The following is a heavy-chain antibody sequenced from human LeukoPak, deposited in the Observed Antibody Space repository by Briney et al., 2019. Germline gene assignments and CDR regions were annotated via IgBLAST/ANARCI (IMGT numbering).Heavy chain of an antibody. V-gene: IGHV4-38-2*02. Sequence: PSETLSLTCTVSGYSVSSGYYWGWIRQPPGMGLDWIGSIFHSGSTYYNPSLKSRVTISVDTSKNQFSLNLSAVTAADTAVYYCASNQGMGAYFDSWGQGTLVTVSS. CDR2: IFHSGST. CDR3: ASNQGMGAYFDS. D-gene: IGHD1-26*01. J-gene: IGHJ4*02. CDR1: GYSVSSGYY.